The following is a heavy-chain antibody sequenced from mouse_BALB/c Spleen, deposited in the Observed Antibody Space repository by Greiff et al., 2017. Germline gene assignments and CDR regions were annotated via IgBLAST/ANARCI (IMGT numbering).Heavy chain of an antibody. D-gene: IGHD2-3*01. J-gene: IGHJ4*01. CDR1: GYSFTSYW. CDR3: ARWLLRAMDY. CDR2: IDPSDSET. Sequence: QVHVKQSGPQLVRPGASVKISCKASGYSFTSYWMHWVKQRPGQGLEWIGMIDPSDSETRLNQKFKDKATLTVDKSSSTAYMQLSSPTSEDSAVYYCARWLLRAMDYWGQGTSVTVSS. V-gene: IGHV1S127*01.